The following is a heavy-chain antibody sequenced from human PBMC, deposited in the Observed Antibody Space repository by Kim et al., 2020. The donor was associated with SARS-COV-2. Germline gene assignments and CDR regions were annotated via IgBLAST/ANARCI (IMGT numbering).Heavy chain of an antibody. Sequence: SETLSLTCTVSGGSISSYYWSWIRQPPGKGLEWIGYIYYSGSTNYNPSLKSRVTISVDTSKNQFSLNLRSVTAADTAVYYCARSGYDYYYYGMDVWGQGTTVTVSS. CDR2: IYYSGST. CDR1: GGSISSYY. J-gene: IGHJ6*02. CDR3: ARSGYDYYYYGMDV. D-gene: IGHD5-12*01. V-gene: IGHV4-59*08.